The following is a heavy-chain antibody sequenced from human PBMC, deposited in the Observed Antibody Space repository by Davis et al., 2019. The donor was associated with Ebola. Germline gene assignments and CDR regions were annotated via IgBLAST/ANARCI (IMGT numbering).Heavy chain of an antibody. J-gene: IGHJ3*02. Sequence: GGSLRLSCAASGYVFRNYVMSWVRQAPGKGLEWVSTLGTSAATYYADSVKGRFTISRDNSKNTLYLQMNGLRVEDTATYYCAKDTSNIWFDIWGQGTNVTVSS. D-gene: IGHD1-26*01. CDR2: LGTSAAT. CDR1: GYVFRNYV. CDR3: AKDTSNIWFDI. V-gene: IGHV3-23*01.